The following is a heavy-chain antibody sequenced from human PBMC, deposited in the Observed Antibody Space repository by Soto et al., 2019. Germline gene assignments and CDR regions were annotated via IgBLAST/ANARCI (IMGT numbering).Heavy chain of an antibody. Sequence: ASVKVSCKASGYTFTSYDINWVRQATGQGLEWMGWMNPNSGNTGYAQKFQGRVTMTRNTSISTACMELSSLRSEDTAVYYCAMRLAARPPFHYYGMDVWGQGTTVTVSS. CDR3: AMRLAARPPFHYYGMDV. CDR1: GYTFTSYD. V-gene: IGHV1-8*01. J-gene: IGHJ6*02. CDR2: MNPNSGNT. D-gene: IGHD6-6*01.